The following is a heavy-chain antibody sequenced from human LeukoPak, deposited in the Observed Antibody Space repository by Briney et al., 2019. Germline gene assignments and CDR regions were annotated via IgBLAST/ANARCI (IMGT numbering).Heavy chain of an antibody. CDR2: IYYSGST. J-gene: IGHJ4*02. CDR1: GGSLSSYY. CDR3: AGHTYTGLGDY. D-gene: IGHD6-19*01. V-gene: IGHV4-59*01. Sequence: SETLSLTCTVSGGSLSSYYWSWIRQPPGKGLEWIGYIYYSGSTNYNPSLKSRVTISVDTSKNQFSLKLSSVTAADTAVYYCAGHTYTGLGDYWGQGTLVTVSS.